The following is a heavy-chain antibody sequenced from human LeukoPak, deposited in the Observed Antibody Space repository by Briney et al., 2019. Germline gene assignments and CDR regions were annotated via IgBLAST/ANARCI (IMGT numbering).Heavy chain of an antibody. J-gene: IGHJ5*02. CDR3: ARGGGYGRNWFDP. CDR2: TYTSGSS. CDR1: GGSISSYH. Sequence: PSETLSLTCIVSGGSISSYHWSWIRQPAGKRLEWIGHTYTSGSSNYNPSLKSRVTASVDTSNNQFSLKLNSVTAADTAVYYCARGGGYGRNWFDPWGQGTLVIVSS. D-gene: IGHD2-15*01. V-gene: IGHV4-4*07.